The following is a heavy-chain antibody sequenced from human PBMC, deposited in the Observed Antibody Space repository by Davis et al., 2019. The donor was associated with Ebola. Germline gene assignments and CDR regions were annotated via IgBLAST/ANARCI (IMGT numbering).Heavy chain of an antibody. V-gene: IGHV1-18*01. Sequence: AASVKVSCKASGYTFTSYGISWVRQAPGQGLEWMGWISAYNGNTNYAQKLQGRVTMTTDTSTSTAYMELRSLRSEDTAVYYCARWPPLRVWYYGMDVWGQGTTVTVSS. D-gene: IGHD2-21*01. J-gene: IGHJ6*02. CDR1: GYTFTSYG. CDR2: ISAYNGNT. CDR3: ARWPPLRVWYYGMDV.